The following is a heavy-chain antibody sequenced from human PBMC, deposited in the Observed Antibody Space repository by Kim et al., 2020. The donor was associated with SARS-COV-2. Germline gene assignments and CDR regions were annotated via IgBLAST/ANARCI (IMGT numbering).Heavy chain of an antibody. J-gene: IGHJ4*02. Sequence: ASVTVSCKVSGYTLTELSMHWVRQAPGKGLEWMGGFDPEDGETIYAQKFQGRVTMTEDTSTDTAYMELSSLRSEDTAVYYCASGPYYYDSSGYYPYYFDYWGQGTLDTVSS. V-gene: IGHV1-24*01. CDR3: ASGPYYYDSSGYYPYYFDY. CDR1: GYTLTELS. CDR2: FDPEDGET. D-gene: IGHD3-22*01.